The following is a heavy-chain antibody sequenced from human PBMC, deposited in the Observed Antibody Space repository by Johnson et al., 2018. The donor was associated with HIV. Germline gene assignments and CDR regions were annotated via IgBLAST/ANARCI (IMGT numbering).Heavy chain of an antibody. CDR3: AKDMGRYSGSYGNYDAFDI. Sequence: QVQLVESGGGVVQPGGPLRLSCAASGFTFSSYGMHWVRQAPGKGLAWVAFIRSDGSNEYYADSVKGRFTISRDNSKNTLYLQMNSLRAEDTAVYYCAKDMGRYSGSYGNYDAFDIWGQGTMVTVSS. J-gene: IGHJ3*02. CDR2: IRSDGSNE. CDR1: GFTFSSYG. V-gene: IGHV3-30*02. D-gene: IGHD1-26*01.